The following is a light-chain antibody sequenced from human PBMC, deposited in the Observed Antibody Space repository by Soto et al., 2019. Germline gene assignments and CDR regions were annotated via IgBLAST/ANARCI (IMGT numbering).Light chain of an antibody. V-gene: IGLV2-14*03. CDR2: DVT. CDR1: SSDVGGFNY. Sequence: QSVLTQPASVSGSPGQSITISCTGTSSDVGGFNYVSWYQQHPGKAPKLMIYDVTNRPSGVSYRFSGSKSGNTASLTISGLQAEDEADYYCCSYAGRTTLFGTGTRSPT. J-gene: IGLJ1*01. CDR3: CSYAGRTTL.